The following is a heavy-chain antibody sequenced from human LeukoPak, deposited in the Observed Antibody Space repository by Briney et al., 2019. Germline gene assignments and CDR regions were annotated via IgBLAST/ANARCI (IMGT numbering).Heavy chain of an antibody. CDR2: IYYSGGT. CDR1: GGSISSGDYY. J-gene: IGHJ3*02. D-gene: IGHD4-17*01. CDR3: ARDPPTTENSDAFDI. V-gene: IGHV4-30-4*01. Sequence: SETLSLTCTVSGGSISSGDYYWSWIRQPPGKGLEWIGYIYYSGGTYYNPSLKSRVTISVDTSKNQFSLKLSSVTAADTAVYYCARDPPTTENSDAFDIWGQGTMVTVSS.